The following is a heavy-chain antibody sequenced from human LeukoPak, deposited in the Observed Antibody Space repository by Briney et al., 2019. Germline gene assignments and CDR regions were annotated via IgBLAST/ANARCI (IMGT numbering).Heavy chain of an antibody. V-gene: IGHV3-7*01. CDR1: GFTFSSYW. Sequence: GGSLRLSCAASGFTFSSYWMSWVRQAPGRGREWVANIKQDGSEKYYVASVKGRFPISRDNPKNSLYLQMNSLRAEDTAVYYCARDLRAYCSSTSCYEAFFDYWGQGTLVTVSS. CDR3: ARDLRAYCSSTSCYEAFFDY. J-gene: IGHJ4*02. CDR2: IKQDGSEK. D-gene: IGHD2-2*01.